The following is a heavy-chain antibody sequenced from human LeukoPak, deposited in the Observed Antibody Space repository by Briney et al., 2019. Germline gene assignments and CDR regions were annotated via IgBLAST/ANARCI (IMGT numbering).Heavy chain of an antibody. CDR3: ARLNCNDGYTADY. CDR2: IYYSGST. J-gene: IGHJ4*02. V-gene: IGHV4-59*08. CDR1: GGSISSYY. Sequence: SETLSLTCTVSGGSISSYYWSWIRQPPGNGLEWIGYIYYSGSTNYNPSLKSRVTISVDTSKNQFSLKLSSVTAADTAVYYCARLNCNDGYTADYWGQGTLVTVSS. D-gene: IGHD1-1*01.